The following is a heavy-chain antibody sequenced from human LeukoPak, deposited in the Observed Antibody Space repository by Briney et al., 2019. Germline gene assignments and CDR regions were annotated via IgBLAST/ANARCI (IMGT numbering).Heavy chain of an antibody. CDR3: AREFDY. CDR2: ISWNSGSK. CDR1: GFTFDDYA. V-gene: IGHV3-9*01. Sequence: PGRSLRLSCAASGFTFDDYAMHWVRQAPGKGLEWVSGISWNSGSKGYADSVKGRFTISRDNAKNTLYLQMNSLRAEDTAVYYCAREFDYWGQGTLVTVSS. J-gene: IGHJ4*02.